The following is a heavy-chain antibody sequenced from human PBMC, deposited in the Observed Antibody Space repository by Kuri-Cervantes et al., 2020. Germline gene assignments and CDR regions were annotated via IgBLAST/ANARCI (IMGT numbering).Heavy chain of an antibody. Sequence: SCAASGFTFSNYWMSWVRQAPGKGLEWVANVKHDGSEKYYVDSVKGRFTISRDNSENSLYLQMNSLRAEDTAVYYCARERVGDTDYFDYWGQGTLVTVSS. CDR3: ARERVGDTDYFDY. CDR2: VKHDGSEK. J-gene: IGHJ4*02. CDR1: GFTFSNYW. D-gene: IGHD1-26*01. V-gene: IGHV3-7*01.